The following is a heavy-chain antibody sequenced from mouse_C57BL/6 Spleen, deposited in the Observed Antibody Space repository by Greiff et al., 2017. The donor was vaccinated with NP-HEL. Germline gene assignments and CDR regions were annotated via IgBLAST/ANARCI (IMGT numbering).Heavy chain of an antibody. V-gene: IGHV1-55*01. CDR3: ARSNDYEDGDFDY. CDR1: GYTFTSYW. Sequence: VQLQQPGAELVKPGASVRMSCKASGYTFTSYWITWVKQRPGQGLEWIGDIYPGSGSTNYNEKFKSKATLTVDTSSSTAYMQLSSLTSEDSAVYDCARSNDYEDGDFDYWGQGTTLTVSS. CDR2: IYPGSGST. D-gene: IGHD2-4*01. J-gene: IGHJ2*01.